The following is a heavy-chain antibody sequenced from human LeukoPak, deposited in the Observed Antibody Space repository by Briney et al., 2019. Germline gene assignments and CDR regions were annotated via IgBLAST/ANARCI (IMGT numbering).Heavy chain of an antibody. CDR1: GFTFSSYS. J-gene: IGHJ4*02. D-gene: IGHD3-10*01. CDR3: AKDMVPSYYYGSGSLDY. V-gene: IGHV3-9*01. Sequence: GGSLRLSCAASGFTFSSYSMNWVRQAPGKGLEWVSGISWNSGSIGYADSVKGRFTISRDNAKNSLYLQMNSLRAEDTALYYCAKDMVPSYYYGSGSLDYWGQGTLVTVSS. CDR2: ISWNSGSI.